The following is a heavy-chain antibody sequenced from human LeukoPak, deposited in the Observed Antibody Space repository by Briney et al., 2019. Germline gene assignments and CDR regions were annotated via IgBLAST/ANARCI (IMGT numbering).Heavy chain of an antibody. CDR3: ARELIGYCSSTSCLRPWFDP. J-gene: IGHJ5*02. V-gene: IGHV1-8*01. CDR2: MNPNSGNT. Sequence: ASVKVSCKASGYTFTSYDINWVRQATGQGLEWMGWMNPNSGNTGYAQKFQGRVTMATDTSTSTAYMELRSLRSDDTAVYYCARELIGYCSSTSCLRPWFDPWGQGTLVTVSS. CDR1: GYTFTSYD. D-gene: IGHD2-2*01.